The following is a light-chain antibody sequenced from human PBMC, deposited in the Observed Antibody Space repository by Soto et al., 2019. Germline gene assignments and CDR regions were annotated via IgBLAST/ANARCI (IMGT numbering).Light chain of an antibody. CDR2: RNN. Sequence: QAVVTQPPSASGTPGQRVTISCSGSSSNIGSNYVYWYQQLPGTAPKLLIYRNNQRPSGVPDRFSGSKYGTSASLAISGLRSEDEADYYCAAWDDSLSGVVFGGGTQLTVL. J-gene: IGLJ2*01. CDR3: AAWDDSLSGVV. CDR1: SSNIGSNY. V-gene: IGLV1-47*01.